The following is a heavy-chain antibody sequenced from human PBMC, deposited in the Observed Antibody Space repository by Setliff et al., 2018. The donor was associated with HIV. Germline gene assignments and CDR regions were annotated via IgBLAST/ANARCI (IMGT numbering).Heavy chain of an antibody. Sequence: SETLSLTCSVSGGSISSYYWSWIRQPAGKGLEWIGRMYSSGSTNYNPSLKSRVTMSVDTSENQFSLKLSSVTAADTAVYYCAREISRYSGYEGRMDYFDYWGQGTLVTVSS. CDR1: GGSISSYY. D-gene: IGHD5-12*01. V-gene: IGHV4-4*07. CDR2: MYSSGST. J-gene: IGHJ4*02. CDR3: AREISRYSGYEGRMDYFDY.